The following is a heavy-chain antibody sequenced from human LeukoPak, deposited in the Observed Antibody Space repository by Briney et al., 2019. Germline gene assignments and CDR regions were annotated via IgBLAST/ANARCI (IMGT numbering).Heavy chain of an antibody. CDR3: AELGITMIGGV. Sequence: GGSLRLSCSASGFTFSSYEMNWVRQAPGKGLEWVSYISSSGSTIYYADSVKGRFTISRDNAKNSLYLQMNSLRAEDTAVYYCAELGITMIGGVWGKGTTVTISS. CDR2: ISSSGSTI. D-gene: IGHD3-10*02. J-gene: IGHJ6*04. V-gene: IGHV3-48*03. CDR1: GFTFSSYE.